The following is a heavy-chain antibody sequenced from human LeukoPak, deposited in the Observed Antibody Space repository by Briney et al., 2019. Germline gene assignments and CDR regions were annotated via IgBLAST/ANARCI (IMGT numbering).Heavy chain of an antibody. Sequence: GGSLRLSCAASGFTFSSYWMHWVRQAPGKGLVWVSRINSDGSSTSYADSVKGRFTISRDNAKNTLYLQMNSLRAEDTAVYYCARDHLPLGYYYDSSGPDYWGQGTLVTVSS. V-gene: IGHV3-74*01. CDR2: INSDGSST. CDR3: ARDHLPLGYYYDSSGPDY. D-gene: IGHD3-22*01. CDR1: GFTFSSYW. J-gene: IGHJ4*02.